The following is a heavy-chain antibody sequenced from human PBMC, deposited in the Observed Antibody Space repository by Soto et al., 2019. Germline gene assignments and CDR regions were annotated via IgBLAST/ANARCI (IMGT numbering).Heavy chain of an antibody. V-gene: IGHV3-13*01. CDR2: IGTAGDT. J-gene: IGHJ3*02. CDR3: ARELPIAAAGTSAFDI. CDR1: GFTFSSYD. Sequence: EVQLVESGGGLVQPGGSLRLSCAASGFTFSSYDMHWARQATGKGLEWVSAIGTAGDTYYPGSVKGRFTISRENAKNSLYLQMNSLRAEDTAVYYCARELPIAAAGTSAFDIWGQGTMVTVSS. D-gene: IGHD6-13*01.